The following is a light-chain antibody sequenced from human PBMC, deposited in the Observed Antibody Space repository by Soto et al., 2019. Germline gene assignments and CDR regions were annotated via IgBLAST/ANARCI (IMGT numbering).Light chain of an antibody. V-gene: IGLV2-14*01. CDR2: EVS. Sequence: QSALTQPASVSGSPGQSITISCTGSSSDVGAYNYVSWYQQYPGKAPKLMIYEVSNRPSGVSNRFSGSKSGNTASLTISGLQAEDEADYYCSSYTSSSTRVFSGGTKLTVL. CDR3: SSYTSSSTRV. CDR1: SSDVGAYNY. J-gene: IGLJ3*02.